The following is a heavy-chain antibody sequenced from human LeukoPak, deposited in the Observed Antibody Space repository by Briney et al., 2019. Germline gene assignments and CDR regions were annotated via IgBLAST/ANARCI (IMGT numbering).Heavy chain of an antibody. D-gene: IGHD2-2*01. V-gene: IGHV3-66*02. Sequence: PGGSLRLSCAASGFTVSSNYMSWVRQAPGKGLEWVSVIYSGGSTYYAASVKGRFTISRDNSKNALYLQMNSLRAEDTAVYYCARDRRTSFYYYYYGMDVWGQGTTVTVSS. J-gene: IGHJ6*02. CDR2: IYSGGST. CDR3: ARDRRTSFYYYYYGMDV. CDR1: GFTVSSNY.